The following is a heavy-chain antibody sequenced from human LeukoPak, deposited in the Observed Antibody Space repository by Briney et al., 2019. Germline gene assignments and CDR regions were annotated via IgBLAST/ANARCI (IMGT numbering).Heavy chain of an antibody. D-gene: IGHD3-3*01. J-gene: IGHJ4*02. CDR3: ARWVGEFDY. Sequence: GRSLRLSCAASGFTFSSYAMHWVRQAPGKGLEWVAVISYDGSNKYYADSVKGRITISRDNSKNTLYLQMNSLRAEDTAVYYCARWVGEFDYWGQGTLVTVSS. CDR2: ISYDGSNK. CDR1: GFTFSSYA. V-gene: IGHV3-30*04.